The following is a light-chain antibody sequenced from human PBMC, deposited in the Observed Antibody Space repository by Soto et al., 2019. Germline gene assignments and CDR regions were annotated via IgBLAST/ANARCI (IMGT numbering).Light chain of an antibody. CDR1: QSVLYSSNNKNY. V-gene: IGKV4-1*01. Sequence: DIVMTQSPDSLAVSLGERATINCKSSQSVLYSSNNKNYLAWYQQKPGQPPKLLIYWASTRESGVPDRFSGSGSGKDFTLTISSLQAEDVAVYYCQQCYSTPPTFGQGTRLEIK. CDR2: WAS. CDR3: QQCYSTPPT. J-gene: IGKJ5*01.